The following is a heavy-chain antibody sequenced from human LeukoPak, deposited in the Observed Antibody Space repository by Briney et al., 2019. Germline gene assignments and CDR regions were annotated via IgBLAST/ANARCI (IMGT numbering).Heavy chain of an antibody. Sequence: PGGSLRLSCAASGFTFSSYAMHWVRQAPGKGLEWVAVISYDGSNKYYADSVKGRFTISRDNSKNTLYLQMNSLRAEDTAVYYCAKDQSFGVVPIDYWAQGTLVTVSS. CDR2: ISYDGSNK. J-gene: IGHJ4*02. CDR1: GFTFSSYA. D-gene: IGHD3-3*01. CDR3: AKDQSFGVVPIDY. V-gene: IGHV3-30-3*01.